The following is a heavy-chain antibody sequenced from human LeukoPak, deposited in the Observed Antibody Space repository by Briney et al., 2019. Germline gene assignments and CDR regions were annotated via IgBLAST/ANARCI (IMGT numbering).Heavy chain of an antibody. CDR3: ARVMTRSAN. D-gene: IGHD4-11*01. Sequence: SETLSLTCAVYGGSFSGYYWSWIRQPPGKGLEWIGEINHSGSTNYNPSLKSRVTILVDTSKNQFSLKLSSVTAADTAVYYCARVMTRSANWGQGTLVTVSS. CDR2: INHSGST. CDR1: GGSFSGYY. V-gene: IGHV4-34*01. J-gene: IGHJ4*02.